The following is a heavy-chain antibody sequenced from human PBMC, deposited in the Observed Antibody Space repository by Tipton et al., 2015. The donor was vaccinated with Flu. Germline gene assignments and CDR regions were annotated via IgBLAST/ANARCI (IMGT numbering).Heavy chain of an antibody. V-gene: IGHV4-39*07. J-gene: IGHJ5*01. Sequence: LRLSCSVSGSSIRSSNYYWGWIRQPPGKGLEWIGNIFHSGNTYHNPSLKSRVTISVDTSKNHFSLKLSSVTAADTAVYYCARRDYSNYVSEPKNRFDSWGQGALVIVSS. CDR2: IFHSGNT. CDR3: ARRDYSNYVSEPKNRFDS. D-gene: IGHD4-11*01. CDR1: GSSIRSSNYY.